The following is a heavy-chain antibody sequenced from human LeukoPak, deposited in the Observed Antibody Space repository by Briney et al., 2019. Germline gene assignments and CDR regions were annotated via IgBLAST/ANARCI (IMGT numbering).Heavy chain of an antibody. J-gene: IGHJ6*03. D-gene: IGHD4/OR15-4a*01. CDR1: GYTFTGYY. CDR2: INPNSGGT. Sequence: ASVKVSCKASGYTFTGYYMHWVRQAPGQGLEWMGWINPNSGGTNYAQKFQGRVTMTRDTSISTAYMELSRLRSDDTAVYYCARTRPGADYYYYMDVWGKGTTVIVSS. V-gene: IGHV1-2*02. CDR3: ARTRPGADYYYYMDV.